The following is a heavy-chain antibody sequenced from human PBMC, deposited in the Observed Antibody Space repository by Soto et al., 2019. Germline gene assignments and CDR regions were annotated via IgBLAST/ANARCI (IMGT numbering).Heavy chain of an antibody. J-gene: IGHJ5*02. CDR2: INPSGGST. CDR1: GHTFTSYY. CDR3: ARDSWFDP. V-gene: IGHV1-46*01. Sequence: ASVKVSCKASGHTFTSYYMHWVRQAPGQGLEWMGIINPSGGSTSYAQKFQGRVTITRDTSASTAYMELSSLRSEDTAVYYCARDSWFDPWGQGTLVTVSS.